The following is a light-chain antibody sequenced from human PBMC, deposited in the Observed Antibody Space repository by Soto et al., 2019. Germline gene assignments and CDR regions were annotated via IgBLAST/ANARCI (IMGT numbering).Light chain of an antibody. Sequence: VRTQSPDSLSVSLGERATLSCRASQSVTKNNLNWYQQKPGQAPRLLIYGASIRATGIPARFSGIGSGTEFTLTISSLQSEDFAVYYCQQYNNWPLPFGGGTMV. CDR2: GAS. J-gene: IGKJ4*01. CDR3: QQYNNWPLP. V-gene: IGKV3D-15*01. CDR1: QSVTKNN.